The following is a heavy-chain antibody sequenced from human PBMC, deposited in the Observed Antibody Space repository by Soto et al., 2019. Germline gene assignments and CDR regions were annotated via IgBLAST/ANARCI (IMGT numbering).Heavy chain of an antibody. CDR3: ATPGVVKVPY. J-gene: IGHJ4*02. CDR1: GGSISSSSYY. V-gene: IGHV4-39*01. CDR2: IYYSGST. Sequence: PSETLSLTCTVSGGSISSSSYYWGWIRQPPGKGLEWIGSIYYSGSTYYNPSLKSRVTISVDTSKNQFSLKLSSVTAADTAVYYCATPGVVKVPYWGQGTRVTAPQ. D-gene: IGHD3-22*01.